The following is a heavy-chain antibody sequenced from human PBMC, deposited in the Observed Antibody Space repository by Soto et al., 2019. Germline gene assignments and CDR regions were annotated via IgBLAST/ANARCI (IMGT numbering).Heavy chain of an antibody. J-gene: IGHJ4*02. CDR1: GGTFSSYA. V-gene: IGHV1-69*01. CDR2: IIPISGTA. D-gene: IGHD2-15*01. CDR3: AREGPLDYCSGGSCYFDY. Sequence: QVQLVQSGAEVKKPGSSVKVSCKASGGTFSSYAISWVRQAPGQGLEWMGGIIPISGTANYAQKFQGRVRITADESTSTAYMELSSLRSEDTAVYYCAREGPLDYCSGGSCYFDYWGQGTLVTVSS.